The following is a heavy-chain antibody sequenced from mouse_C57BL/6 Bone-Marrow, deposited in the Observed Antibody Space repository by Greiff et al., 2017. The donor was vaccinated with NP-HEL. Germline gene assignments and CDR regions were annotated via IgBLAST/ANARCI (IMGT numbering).Heavy chain of an antibody. CDR3: ARTPLYYYGSSPYYYAMDY. J-gene: IGHJ4*01. V-gene: IGHV1-7*01. Sequence: QVQLQQSGAELAKPGASVKLSCKASGYTFTSYWMHWVKQRPGQGLEWIGYINPSSGYTKYNQKFKDKATLTADKSSSTAYMQLSSLTYEDSAVYYCARTPLYYYGSSPYYYAMDYWGQGTSVTVSS. D-gene: IGHD1-1*01. CDR2: INPSSGYT. CDR1: GYTFTSYW.